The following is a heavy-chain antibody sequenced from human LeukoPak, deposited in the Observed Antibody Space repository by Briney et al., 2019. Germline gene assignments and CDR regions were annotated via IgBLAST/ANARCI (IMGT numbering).Heavy chain of an antibody. J-gene: IGHJ5*02. D-gene: IGHD3-10*01. V-gene: IGHV3-7*01. Sequence: PGGSLRLSCAASGFTFTTYWMGWVRQAPGKGLEWVASIKQDGSEKYYVDSVKGRFTISRYSAENTVYLQMKSLKGEDTALYYCARPLLYYYGSETYFWFDLWGQGTLVTVSS. CDR3: ARPLLYYYGSETYFWFDL. CDR1: GFTFTTYW. CDR2: IKQDGSEK.